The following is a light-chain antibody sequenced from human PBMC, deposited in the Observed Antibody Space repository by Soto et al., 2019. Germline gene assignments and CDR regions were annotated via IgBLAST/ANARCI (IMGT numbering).Light chain of an antibody. J-gene: IGKJ5*01. Sequence: DIVLTQSPLSLPVIPGELASISCRSSQSLQYSNGYNYLDWYFQKPGQSPQLLISLGSTRASGVPDRFSGSGSGTDFTLKISRVEADDVGVYYCFQGLQTPPITFGQGTRLEIK. CDR2: LGS. V-gene: IGKV2-28*01. CDR1: QSLQYSNGYNY. CDR3: FQGLQTPPIT.